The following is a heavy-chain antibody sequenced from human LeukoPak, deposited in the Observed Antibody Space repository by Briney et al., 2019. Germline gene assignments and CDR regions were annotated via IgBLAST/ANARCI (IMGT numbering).Heavy chain of an antibody. CDR3: ARQTFRDFWSGYYVDY. CDR1: GGSFSAYY. CDR2: INHSGST. J-gene: IGHJ4*02. Sequence: SETLSLTCAVYGGSFSAYYWSWIRQPPGKGLEWIGEINHSGSTNYNPSLKSRVTISVDTSKSQFSLKLSSVTAADTAVNYCARQTFRDFWSGYYVDYWGQGTLVTVSS. V-gene: IGHV4-34*01. D-gene: IGHD3-3*01.